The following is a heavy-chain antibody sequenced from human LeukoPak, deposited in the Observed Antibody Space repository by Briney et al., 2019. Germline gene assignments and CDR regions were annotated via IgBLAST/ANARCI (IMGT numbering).Heavy chain of an antibody. V-gene: IGHV5-51*01. D-gene: IGHD3-22*01. J-gene: IGHJ4*02. Sequence: GESLKISCKGSGYSFTSYWIGWVRQMPGKGLEWLGIIYPGDSDTRYSPSFQGQVTISADKSISTAYLQWSSLKASDTAMYYCARVPPPTYYYDSSGQTVFDYWGQGTLVTVSS. CDR2: IYPGDSDT. CDR3: ARVPPPTYYYDSSGQTVFDY. CDR1: GYSFTSYW.